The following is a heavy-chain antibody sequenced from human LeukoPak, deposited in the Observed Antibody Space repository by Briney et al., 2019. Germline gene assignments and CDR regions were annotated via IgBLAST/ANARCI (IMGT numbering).Heavy chain of an antibody. CDR3: ARAVYYYDSSGYYYDY. D-gene: IGHD3-22*01. CDR2: ISSSGSTI. CDR1: GFTFSSYA. V-gene: IGHV3-48*04. J-gene: IGHJ4*02. Sequence: GGSLRLSCAASGFTFSSYAMSWVRQAPGKGLEWVSYISSSGSTIYYADSVKGRFTISRDNAKNSLYLQMNSLRAEDTAVYYCARAVYYYDSSGYYYDYWGQGTLVTVSS.